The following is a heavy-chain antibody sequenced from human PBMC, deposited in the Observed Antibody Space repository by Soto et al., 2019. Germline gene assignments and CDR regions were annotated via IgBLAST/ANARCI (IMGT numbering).Heavy chain of an antibody. CDR2: IYYSGST. CDR3: ARQIAVAGGGGNWFDP. Sequence: SETLSLTCTVSGGSISSSSYYWGWIRQPPGKGLEWIGSIYYSGSTYYNPSLKSRVTISVDTSKNQFSLKLSSVTAADTAVYYCARQIAVAGGGGNWFDPWGQGTLVTVS. D-gene: IGHD6-19*01. J-gene: IGHJ5*02. V-gene: IGHV4-39*01. CDR1: GGSISSSSYY.